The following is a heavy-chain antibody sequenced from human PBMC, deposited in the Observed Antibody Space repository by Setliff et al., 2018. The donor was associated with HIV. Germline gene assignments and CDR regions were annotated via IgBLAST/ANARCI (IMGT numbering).Heavy chain of an antibody. J-gene: IGHJ4*02. V-gene: IGHV4-59*01. CDR2: VYHSGGT. CDR1: GASISSYY. CDR3: ARATATWLVDN. Sequence: SETLSLTCNVSGASISSYYWSWIRQTPGKGLEWIGYVYHSGGTNYNPSLKSRLTISTDASKNQFSLKLSSVTTADTAVYYCARATATWLVDNWGQGTLVTVSS. D-gene: IGHD2-15*01.